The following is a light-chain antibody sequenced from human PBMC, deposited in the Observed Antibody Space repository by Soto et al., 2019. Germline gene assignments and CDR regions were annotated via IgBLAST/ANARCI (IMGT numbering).Light chain of an antibody. J-gene: IGLJ1*01. CDR2: DVS. CDR1: SSDVGGYNY. CDR3: SSYTSSSTLPYV. V-gene: IGLV2-14*01. Sequence: QSALTQPASVSGSPGQSITISCTGTSSDVGGYNYVSWYQQHPGKAPKLMIYDVSNRPSGVSNRFSGSKSGNTASLTISGLQAEDEADYYCSSYTSSSTLPYVFGTGTKLTVI.